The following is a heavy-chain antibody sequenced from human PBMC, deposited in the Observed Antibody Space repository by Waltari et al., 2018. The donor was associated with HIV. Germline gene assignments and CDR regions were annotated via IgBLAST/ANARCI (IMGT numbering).Heavy chain of an antibody. Sequence: QVQLVQSGAEVKKPGSSVRVSCKVSGRTFSSYAINWVRQAPRQGLEWMGGIIPAFVTANYAERFQGRVTITADEYTSTAYMDLSSLRSEDTAVYFCARDHRGNKLLYGMDVWGQGTTVTV. CDR1: GRTFSSYA. J-gene: IGHJ6*02. CDR3: ARDHRGNKLLYGMDV. V-gene: IGHV1-69*01. CDR2: IIPAFVTA.